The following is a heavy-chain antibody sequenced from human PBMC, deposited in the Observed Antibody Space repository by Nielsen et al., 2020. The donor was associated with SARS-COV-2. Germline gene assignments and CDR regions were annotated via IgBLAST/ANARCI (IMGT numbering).Heavy chain of an antibody. D-gene: IGHD7-27*01. V-gene: IGHV3-66*01. CDR1: GFTISSSF. Sequence: GGSLRLSCGASGFTISSSFMSWVRQAAGKGLDWVSVIYTDGSTSHADSVKGRFTISRDNSKNTLYLQMNSLRAEDTAMYYCARDNWGRMDVWGQGNPGHRLL. CDR2: IYTDGST. J-gene: IGHJ6*02. CDR3: ARDNWGRMDV.